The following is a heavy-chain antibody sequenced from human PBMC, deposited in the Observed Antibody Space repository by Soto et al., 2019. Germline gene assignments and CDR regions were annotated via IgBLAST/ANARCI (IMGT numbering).Heavy chain of an antibody. J-gene: IGHJ5*02. Sequence: SETLSLTCAVSGGSISSGFYSWSWIRQPPGKGLEWIGYIYHSGSTYYTPSLKSRVTISVDTSKNQFSLKLSSVTAADTAVYYCARWWSGSRQGFDPWGQGTLVTVSS. CDR3: ARWWSGSRQGFDP. CDR1: GGSISSGFYS. V-gene: IGHV4-30-2*05. D-gene: IGHD3-3*01. CDR2: IYHSGST.